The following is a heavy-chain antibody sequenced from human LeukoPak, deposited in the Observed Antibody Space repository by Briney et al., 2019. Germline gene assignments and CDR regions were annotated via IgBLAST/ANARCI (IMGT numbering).Heavy chain of an antibody. CDR1: GGSISSSSYY. Sequence: SETLSLTCTVSGGSISSSSYYWGWIRQPPGKGLEWIGSIYYSGRTYYNPSLKSRVTISVDTSKNQFSLKLSSVTAADTAVYYCARTGITMVRGSYPPDYYYGMDVWGQGTTVTVSS. CDR2: IYYSGRT. V-gene: IGHV4-39*01. CDR3: ARTGITMVRGSYPPDYYYGMDV. D-gene: IGHD3-10*01. J-gene: IGHJ6*02.